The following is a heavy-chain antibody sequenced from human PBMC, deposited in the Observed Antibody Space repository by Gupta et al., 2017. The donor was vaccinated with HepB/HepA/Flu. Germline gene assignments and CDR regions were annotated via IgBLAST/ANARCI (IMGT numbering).Heavy chain of an antibody. Sequence: QVQLVQSGAEVEKPGASVKVSCKASGYTFSGYTIHWVRQAPGQGLEWMGLINFNTGKTRYTQNFQGRVTMTRDTSINTAYMDLRRLTSDDTALYYCAVEYIGITLGDYWGQGTLLTVSS. V-gene: IGHV1-2*02. D-gene: IGHD3-16*01. J-gene: IGHJ4*02. CDR2: INFNTGKT. CDR3: AVEYIGITLGDY. CDR1: GYTFSGYT.